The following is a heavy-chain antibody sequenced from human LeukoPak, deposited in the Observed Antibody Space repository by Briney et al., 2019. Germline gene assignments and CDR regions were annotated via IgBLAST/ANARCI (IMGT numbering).Heavy chain of an antibody. V-gene: IGHV3-7*01. Sequence: GGSLRLSCAASGFTFSTYWMTWVRQAPGKGPEWMANIKQDGSEKYYVDSVKGRFTISRDNAKNSLYLQMNSLRVEDTAVYYCARDKRPGLDDAFDIWGQGTMVTVSS. CDR2: IKQDGSEK. CDR3: ARDKRPGLDDAFDI. CDR1: GFTFSTYW. J-gene: IGHJ3*02.